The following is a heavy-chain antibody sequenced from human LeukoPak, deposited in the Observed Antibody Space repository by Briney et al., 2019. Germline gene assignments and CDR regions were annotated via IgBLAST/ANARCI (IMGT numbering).Heavy chain of an antibody. Sequence: GGSLRLSCAASGFTFSSYAMHWVRQAPGKGLEWVAVISYDGSNKYYADSVKGRFTISRDNSKNTLYLQMNSLRAEDTAVYYCAKDRAEYSSSSSHFDYWGQGTLVTVSS. CDR1: GFTFSSYA. CDR2: ISYDGSNK. CDR3: AKDRAEYSSSSSHFDY. D-gene: IGHD6-6*01. J-gene: IGHJ4*02. V-gene: IGHV3-30-3*01.